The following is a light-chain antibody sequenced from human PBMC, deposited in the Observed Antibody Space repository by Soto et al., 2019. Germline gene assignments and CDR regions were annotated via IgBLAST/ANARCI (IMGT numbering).Light chain of an antibody. CDR1: SSDVGGYNY. V-gene: IGLV2-14*01. CDR2: DVS. J-gene: IGLJ2*01. Sequence: QSALTQPASVSGSPGQSITISCTGTSSDVGGYNYVSWYQQHPGKAPKLMIYDVSNRPSGVSNRFSGSKYGNTATLTSSGLQAEDEADYYCSSYTSSSTLVFGGGTKVTVL. CDR3: SSYTSSSTLV.